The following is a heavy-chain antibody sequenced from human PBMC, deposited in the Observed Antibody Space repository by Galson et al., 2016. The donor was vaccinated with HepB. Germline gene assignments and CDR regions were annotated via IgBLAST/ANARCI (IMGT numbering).Heavy chain of an antibody. Sequence: SLRLSCAASGFTFSSYSMNWVRQAPGKGLEWVSGISSSSDKKVYAESVKGRFAISRDNAKNSLYLQMNSLRAEDTAVYYCARDPSGSLDYWGQGILVTVSS. J-gene: IGHJ4*02. CDR3: ARDPSGSLDY. CDR2: ISSSSDKK. V-gene: IGHV3-21*01. CDR1: GFTFSSYS. D-gene: IGHD1-26*01.